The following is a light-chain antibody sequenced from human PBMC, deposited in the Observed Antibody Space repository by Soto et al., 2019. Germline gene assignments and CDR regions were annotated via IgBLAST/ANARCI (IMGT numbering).Light chain of an antibody. CDR3: QQYGGSPQT. J-gene: IGKJ1*01. V-gene: IGKV3-20*01. Sequence: EIALTQSPGTLSLSPGERATFSCRASQSGSSSYLAWYQQKHGQAPRLLIYGASSRATGIPDRFSGSGSETDFTLTISRLEPEDFAVYYWQQYGGSPQTFGQGTKVDI. CDR2: GAS. CDR1: QSGSSSY.